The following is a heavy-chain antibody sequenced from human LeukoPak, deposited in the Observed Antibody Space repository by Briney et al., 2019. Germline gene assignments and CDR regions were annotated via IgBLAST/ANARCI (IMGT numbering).Heavy chain of an antibody. Sequence: PGGSLRLSCAASGFTFSSYAMHWVRQAPGKGLEYVSAISSNGGSTYYANSVKGRFTISRDNSKNTLYLQMGSLRAEDMAVYYCARDRAPASIVVVPAANDYWGQGTLVTVSS. D-gene: IGHD2-2*01. CDR2: ISSNGGST. J-gene: IGHJ4*02. CDR3: ARDRAPASIVVVPAANDY. V-gene: IGHV3-64*01. CDR1: GFTFSSYA.